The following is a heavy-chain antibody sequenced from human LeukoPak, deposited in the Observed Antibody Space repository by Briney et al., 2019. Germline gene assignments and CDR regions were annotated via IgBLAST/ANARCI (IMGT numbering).Heavy chain of an antibody. D-gene: IGHD2-21*02. J-gene: IGHJ4*02. CDR2: IKQDGSEK. Sequence: GGSLRLSCAASGFTFSSYWMSWVRQAPGKGLEWVANIKQDGSEKYYVDSVKGRFTISRDNAKNSLYQMNSLRAEDTAVYYCAKDRFGLVVVTELDYWGQGTLVTVSS. CDR3: AKDRFGLVVVTELDY. V-gene: IGHV3-7*01. CDR1: GFTFSSYW.